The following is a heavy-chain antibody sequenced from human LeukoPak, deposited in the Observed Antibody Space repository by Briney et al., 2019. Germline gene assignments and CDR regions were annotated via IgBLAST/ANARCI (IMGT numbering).Heavy chain of an antibody. CDR2: ISANNGNT. V-gene: IGHV1-18*01. CDR3: AREASLRYFDWLPVAFDI. CDR1: GYTFTSYG. Sequence: ASVKVSCKASGYTFTSYGISWVRQAPGQGLEWMGWISANNGNTNYAQKLQGRVTMTTDTSTSTAYMELRSLRSDDTAVYYCAREASLRYFDWLPVAFDIWGQGTMVTVSS. D-gene: IGHD3-9*01. J-gene: IGHJ3*02.